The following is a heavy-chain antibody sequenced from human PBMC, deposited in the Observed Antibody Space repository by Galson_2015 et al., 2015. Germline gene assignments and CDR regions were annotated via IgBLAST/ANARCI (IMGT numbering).Heavy chain of an antibody. CDR3: ARSLYSSGWYYFDY. D-gene: IGHD6-19*01. J-gene: IGHJ4*02. CDR2: ISAYNGNT. Sequence: GAEVKKPGESLKISCKASGYTFTSYGISWVRQAPGQGLEWMGWISAYNGNTNYAQKLQGRVTMTTDTSTSTAYMELRSLRSDDTAVYYCARSLYSSGWYYFDYWGQGTLVTVSS. CDR1: GYTFTSYG. V-gene: IGHV1-18*04.